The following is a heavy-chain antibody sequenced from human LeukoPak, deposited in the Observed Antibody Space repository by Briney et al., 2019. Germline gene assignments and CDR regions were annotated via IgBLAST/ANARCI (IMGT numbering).Heavy chain of an antibody. CDR3: ARGRNNSGLAFDY. Sequence: PGGSLRLSCAATGFTFNSCSMGWVRQAPGKGLEWVSYISVGSSTIYYADSVKGRFTISRDNAKNSLYLQMNSLRDEDTAVYYCARGRNNSGLAFDYWGQGALVTVSS. CDR1: GFTFNSCS. CDR2: ISVGSSTI. J-gene: IGHJ4*02. V-gene: IGHV3-48*02. D-gene: IGHD1-1*01.